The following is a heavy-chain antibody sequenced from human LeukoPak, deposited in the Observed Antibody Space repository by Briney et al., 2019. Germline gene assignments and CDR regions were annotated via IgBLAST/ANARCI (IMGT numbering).Heavy chain of an antibody. CDR3: ARYYDSSGYNWFDP. Sequence: PSETLSLTCTVSGGSISTYYWSWIRQPAGKGLEWIGRIYTSGSTNYNPSLKSRVTMSVDTSKNQFSLKLSSVTAADTAVYYCARYYDSSGYNWFDPWGQGTLVTVSS. CDR2: IYTSGST. V-gene: IGHV4-4*07. D-gene: IGHD3-22*01. J-gene: IGHJ5*02. CDR1: GGSISTYY.